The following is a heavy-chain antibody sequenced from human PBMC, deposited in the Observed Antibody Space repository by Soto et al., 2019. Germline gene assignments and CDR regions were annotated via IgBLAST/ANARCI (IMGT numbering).Heavy chain of an antibody. CDR1: GFTFSDYQ. CDR2: ISASGSSA. V-gene: IGHV3-11*05. Sequence: QVQLVESGGGLVKSGGSLRLSCAVSGFTFSDYQMHWIRQVPGKGLEWLSYISASGSSANYADSMRGRLSISRDNAQNVLYLQMNSLRAEDTAVYYCAKDRGHIVVVVAADPWGQGTLVTLSS. J-gene: IGHJ5*02. D-gene: IGHD2-15*01. CDR3: AKDRGHIVVVVAADP.